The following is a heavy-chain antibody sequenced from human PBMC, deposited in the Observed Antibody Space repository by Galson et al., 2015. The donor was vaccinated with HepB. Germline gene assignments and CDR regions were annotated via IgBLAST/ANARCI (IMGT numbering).Heavy chain of an antibody. J-gene: IGHJ6*02. D-gene: IGHD6-13*01. CDR3: AGVWYAQGNYYGMDV. V-gene: IGHV6-1*01. Sequence: CAISGASGSSNSAAWNLIRQSPSRGLEWLGRTYYRSKWYNDYAVSVKSRITINPDTSKNQFSLQLNSVTPEDTAVYYCAGVWYAQGNYYGMDVWGQGTTVTVSS. CDR1: GASGSSNSAA. CDR2: TYYRSKWYN.